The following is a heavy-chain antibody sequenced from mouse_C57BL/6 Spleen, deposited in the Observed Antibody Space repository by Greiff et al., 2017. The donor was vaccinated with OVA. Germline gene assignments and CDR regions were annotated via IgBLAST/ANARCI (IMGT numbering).Heavy chain of an antibody. V-gene: IGHV1-26*01. CDR1: GYTFTDYY. CDR3: ASWYGSGCFAV. J-gene: IGHJ1*03. Sequence: EVQLQQSGPELVKPGASVKISCKASGYTFTDYYMNWVKQSHGKSLEWIGDINPNNGGTSYNQKFKGKATLTVAKSSSTAYMELRSLTSEDSAVYYCASWYGSGCFAVWGTGTPVTVSA. D-gene: IGHD1-1*01. CDR2: INPNNGGT.